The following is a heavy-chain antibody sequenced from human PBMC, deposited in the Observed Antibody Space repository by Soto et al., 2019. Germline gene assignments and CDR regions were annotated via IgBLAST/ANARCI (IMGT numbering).Heavy chain of an antibody. CDR3: ARTVGAAYYFDF. Sequence: PSETLSVTCTVSGDSMTKYYWSWIRQPAGKGLEWIGRVYTSGSTNYNPSLKSRVTMSIDTSNNHFSLTLKSVTAADTAVYYCARTVGAAYYFDFWGRGALVTVSS. CDR1: GDSMTKYY. D-gene: IGHD1-26*01. J-gene: IGHJ4*02. V-gene: IGHV4-4*07. CDR2: VYTSGST.